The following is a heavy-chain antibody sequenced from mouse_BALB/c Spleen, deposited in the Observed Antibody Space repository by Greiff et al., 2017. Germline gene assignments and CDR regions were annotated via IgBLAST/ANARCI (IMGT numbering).Heavy chain of an antibody. J-gene: IGHJ1*01. V-gene: IGHV1-31*01. D-gene: IGHD2-4*01. CDR3: ARGDYDFPYWYFDV. Sequence: VQLKQSGPELVKPGASVKISCKASGYSFTGYYMHWVKQSHVKSLEWIGRINPYNGATSYNQNFKDKASLTVDKSSSTAYMELHSLTSEDSAVYYCARGDYDFPYWYFDVWGAGTTVTVSS. CDR1: GYSFTGYY. CDR2: INPYNGAT.